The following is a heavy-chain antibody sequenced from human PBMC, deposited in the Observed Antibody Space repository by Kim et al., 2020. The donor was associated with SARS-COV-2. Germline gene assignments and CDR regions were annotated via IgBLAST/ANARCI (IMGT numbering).Heavy chain of an antibody. V-gene: IGHV3-30*04. CDR3: ARDLLPLGYYDSSGYPYYYYGMDV. CDR2: ISYDGSNK. D-gene: IGHD3-22*01. J-gene: IGHJ6*02. CDR1: GFTFSSYA. Sequence: GGSLRLSCAASGFTFSSYAMHWVRQAPGKGLEWVAVISYDGSNKYYADSVKGRFTISRDNSKNTLYLQMNSLRAEDTAVYYCARDLLPLGYYDSSGYPYYYYGMDVWGQGTTVTVSS.